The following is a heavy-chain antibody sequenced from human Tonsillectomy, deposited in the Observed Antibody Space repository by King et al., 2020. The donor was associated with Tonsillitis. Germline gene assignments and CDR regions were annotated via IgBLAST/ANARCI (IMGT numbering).Heavy chain of an antibody. V-gene: IGHV3-49*03. CDR2: IRSKDYGGTT. CDR3: TRLLYGSGSYYPRY. J-gene: IGHJ4*02. D-gene: IGHD3-10*01. CDR1: GFTFGDYA. Sequence: VQLVESGGGLVQPGRSLRLSCTASGFTFGDYAMSWFRQAPGMGLEWEGFIRSKDYGGTTEYAASVKGRFTISRDDSKSIAYLQMNSPRTEDTAVYYCTRLLYGSGSYYPRYWGQGTLVTVSS.